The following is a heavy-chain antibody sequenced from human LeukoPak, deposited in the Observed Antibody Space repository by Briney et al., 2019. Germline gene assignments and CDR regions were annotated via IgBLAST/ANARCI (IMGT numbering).Heavy chain of an antibody. CDR1: GFTFSGYW. V-gene: IGHV3-7*01. Sequence: PGGSLRLSCAASGFTFSGYWMSWVRQAPGKGLEWVANIKHDGSEKYYVDSVKGRFTISRDNAKNSLYLQMNSLRAEDTAVYYCARGRGVDYWGQGTLVTVSS. CDR2: IKHDGSEK. J-gene: IGHJ4*02. CDR3: ARGRGVDY. D-gene: IGHD3-10*01.